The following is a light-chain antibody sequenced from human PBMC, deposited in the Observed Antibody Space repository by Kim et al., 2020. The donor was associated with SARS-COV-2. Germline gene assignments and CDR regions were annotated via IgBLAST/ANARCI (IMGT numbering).Light chain of an antibody. CDR3: QVWDSSSDHRV. CDR2: YDS. V-gene: IGLV3-21*04. CDR1: NIGSKS. Sequence: PGKTARITCGGKNIGSKSVHWYQQKQGQAPVLVIYYDSDRPSGIPERFSGSNSGNTATLTISRVEAGDEADYYCQVWDSSSDHRVFGGGTQLTVL. J-gene: IGLJ3*02.